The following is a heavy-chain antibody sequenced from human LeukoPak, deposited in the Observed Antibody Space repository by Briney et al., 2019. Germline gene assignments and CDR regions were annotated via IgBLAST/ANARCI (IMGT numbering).Heavy chain of an antibody. Sequence: GGSLRLSCVASGFTFSSYNMNWVRQAPGKGLEWVSSISSSSRYIYCTDSVKGRFTISRDNAKNSLYLQMNSLRAEDTAVYYCARDLSVGSKPDLGFDYWGQGTLVTVSS. D-gene: IGHD1-26*01. V-gene: IGHV3-21*01. J-gene: IGHJ4*02. CDR2: ISSSSRYI. CDR1: GFTFSSYN. CDR3: ARDLSVGSKPDLGFDY.